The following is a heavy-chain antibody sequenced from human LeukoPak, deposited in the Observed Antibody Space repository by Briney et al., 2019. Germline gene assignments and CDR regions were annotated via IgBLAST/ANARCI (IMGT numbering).Heavy chain of an antibody. CDR3: AKDNSGYNWFDP. V-gene: IGHV3-23*01. CDR2: ISGSAATI. D-gene: IGHD1-26*01. CDR1: GFAFTNYG. J-gene: IGHJ5*02. Sequence: GGSLRLSCAASGFAFTNYGMTWVRQAPGKGLEWVSSISGSAATISYADSVKGRFTISRDNSKNTLSLQMNSLRAEDTALYYCAKDNSGYNWFDPWGQGTLVTVSS.